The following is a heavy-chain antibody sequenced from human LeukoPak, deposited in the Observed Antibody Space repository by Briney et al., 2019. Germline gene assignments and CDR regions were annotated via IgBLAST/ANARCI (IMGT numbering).Heavy chain of an antibody. CDR1: GGSISSYY. D-gene: IGHD2-15*01. Sequence: SETLSLTCTVSGGSISSYYWSWIRQPPGKGLEWIGYIYYSGSTHYNPSLKSRVTISVDTSKNQFSLKLSSVTAADTAVYYCARGSFIYYYYYGMDVWGQGTTATVSS. V-gene: IGHV4-59*01. J-gene: IGHJ6*02. CDR3: ARGSFIYYYYYGMDV. CDR2: IYYSGST.